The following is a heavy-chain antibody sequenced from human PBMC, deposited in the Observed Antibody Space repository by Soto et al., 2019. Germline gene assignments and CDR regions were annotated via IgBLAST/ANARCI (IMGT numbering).Heavy chain of an antibody. V-gene: IGHV4-59*08. Sequence: SETLSLTCTVSGGSISSYYWSWIRQPPGKGLEWIGYIYYSGSTNYNPSLKSRVNISVDTSKNQFSLKLSSVTAADTAVYYCARGREYRVNVFDIWGQGTMVTVSS. CDR2: IYYSGST. CDR3: ARGREYRVNVFDI. J-gene: IGHJ3*02. CDR1: GGSISSYY. D-gene: IGHD2-21*01.